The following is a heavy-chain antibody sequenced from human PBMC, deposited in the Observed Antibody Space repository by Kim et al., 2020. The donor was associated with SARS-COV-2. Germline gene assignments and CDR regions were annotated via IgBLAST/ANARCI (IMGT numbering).Heavy chain of an antibody. Sequence: TGYAHCVKGRSAISRDNAKNSLYLQMNSLRAEDTALYYCARGYISGPFDSWGHGTLVTVSS. D-gene: IGHD6-19*01. CDR3: ARGYISGPFDS. V-gene: IGHV3-20*03. CDR2: T. J-gene: IGHJ4*01.